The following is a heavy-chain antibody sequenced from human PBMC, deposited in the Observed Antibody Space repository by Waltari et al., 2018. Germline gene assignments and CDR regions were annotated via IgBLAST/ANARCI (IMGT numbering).Heavy chain of an antibody. Sequence: QLQLQESGPGLSKPSETLLLTWTSSCCSISRRNSYRRWLLHPPLQVRAWLGRSQPLGKGLAWIASSTQRGSTYYNPSLKSRVTISVDTSKNQFSLKLTSVTAADTAVYYCARIYGSGSPIPSVDYWGQGTLVTVSS. CDR1: CCSISRRNSY. J-gene: IGHJ4*02. CDR2: STQRGST. D-gene: IGHD3-10*01. V-gene: IGHV4-39*01. CDR3: ARIYGSGSPIPSVDY.